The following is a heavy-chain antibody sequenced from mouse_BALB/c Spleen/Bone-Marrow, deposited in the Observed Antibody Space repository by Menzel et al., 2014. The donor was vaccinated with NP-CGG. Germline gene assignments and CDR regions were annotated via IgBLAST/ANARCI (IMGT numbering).Heavy chain of an antibody. V-gene: IGHV1S135*01. Sequence: EVQGVESGPELVKPGASVKVSCKASGYAFTSYNMYWVKQSHGKSLEWIGHIDPFNGGTSYNQKFKGKATLTVDKSASTAYMHLNSLTSEDSAVHYCAREDYGKGFAYWGQGTLVTVSA. CDR3: AREDYGKGFAY. CDR1: GYAFTSYN. CDR2: IDPFNGGT. J-gene: IGHJ3*01. D-gene: IGHD2-1*01.